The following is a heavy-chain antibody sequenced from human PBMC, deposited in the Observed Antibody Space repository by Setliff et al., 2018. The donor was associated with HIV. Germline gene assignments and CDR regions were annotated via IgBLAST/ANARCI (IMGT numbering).Heavy chain of an antibody. CDR2: IYISGTT. D-gene: IGHD2-15*01. J-gene: IGHJ3*02. Sequence: SETLSLTCTVSGGSIRTAEVXWIRQPPGKGLEWIAYIYISGTTNYNPSLKSRVTISLDTSRNQFSLKLGSVTAAATAMYYCAREHCSGGSCNGFDIWGQGTMVTVSS. CDR1: GGSIRTAE. V-gene: IGHV4-4*09. CDR3: AREHCSGGSCNGFDI.